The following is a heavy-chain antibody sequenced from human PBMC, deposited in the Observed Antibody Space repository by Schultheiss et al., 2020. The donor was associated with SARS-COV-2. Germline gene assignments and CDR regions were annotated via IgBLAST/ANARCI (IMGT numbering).Heavy chain of an antibody. Sequence: GGSLRLSCAASGFTFSSYEMNWVRQAPGKGLEWVAVISYDGSNKYYADSVKGRFTISRDNSKNTLYLQMNSLRAEDTAVYYCARDLLQAQGFLEWLLYYYGMDVWGQGTTVTVSS. D-gene: IGHD3-3*01. CDR2: ISYDGSNK. CDR1: GFTFSSYE. V-gene: IGHV3-30*01. CDR3: ARDLLQAQGFLEWLLYYYGMDV. J-gene: IGHJ6*02.